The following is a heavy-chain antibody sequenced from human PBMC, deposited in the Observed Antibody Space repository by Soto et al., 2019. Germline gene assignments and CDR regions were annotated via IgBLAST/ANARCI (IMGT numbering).Heavy chain of an antibody. CDR3: TTPKIYGDSFDY. J-gene: IGHJ4*02. CDR1: GLTCKNAW. D-gene: IGHD4-17*01. Sequence: DVQLVESGGGWIKPGGSLRLSCGDSGLTCKNAWMSWVRQAPGKGLEWVGRVKSRFDSGTTEYAASVKGRFTISRDDSENTVYLQMNSLQTEDAAVYYCTTPKIYGDSFDYWGLGTLVTVSS. V-gene: IGHV3-15*01. CDR2: VKSRFDSGTT.